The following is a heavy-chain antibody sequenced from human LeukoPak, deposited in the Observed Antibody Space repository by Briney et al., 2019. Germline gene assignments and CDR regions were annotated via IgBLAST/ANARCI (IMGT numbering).Heavy chain of an antibody. CDR1: GGSISSYY. CDR3: ARDPGYSSGWFDY. V-gene: IGHV3-21*01. Sequence: ETLSLTCTVSGGSISSYYWSWVRQAPGKGLEWVSSISASSNFISYADSVKGRFTISRDTAKKSLYLQMNSVRAEDTAVYYCARDPGYSSGWFDYWGQGALVTVSS. J-gene: IGHJ4*02. CDR2: ISASSNFI. D-gene: IGHD6-19*01.